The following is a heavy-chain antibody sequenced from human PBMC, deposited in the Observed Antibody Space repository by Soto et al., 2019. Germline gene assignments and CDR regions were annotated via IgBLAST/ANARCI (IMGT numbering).Heavy chain of an antibody. Sequence: EVQLLESGGGLVQPGGSLRLSFAASGFTFNSYAMNWVRQAPGKGLEWVSVISGSGGSTYYADAVKGRFTISRDNSKNTLYLQMNSLRAEDTAVYYCAKRTVGWYFDLWGRGTLVTVSS. V-gene: IGHV3-23*01. CDR2: ISGSGGST. J-gene: IGHJ2*01. CDR1: GFTFNSYA. CDR3: AKRTVGWYFDL. D-gene: IGHD4-17*01.